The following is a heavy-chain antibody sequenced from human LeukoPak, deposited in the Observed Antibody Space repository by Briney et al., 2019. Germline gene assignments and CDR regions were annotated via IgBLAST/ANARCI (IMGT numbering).Heavy chain of an antibody. Sequence: TSSETLSLTCTVSGGSIISTYYWGWIRQPPGKGLEWIGNIYYSGSTYYNPSLKSRVTISVDTSKNQFSLKLTSVTAADTAVYYCARVKDQWPHYFIDYWGQGTLVTVSS. D-gene: IGHD2/OR15-2a*01. CDR3: ARVKDQWPHYFIDY. CDR2: IYYSGST. CDR1: GGSIISTYY. J-gene: IGHJ4*02. V-gene: IGHV4-39*07.